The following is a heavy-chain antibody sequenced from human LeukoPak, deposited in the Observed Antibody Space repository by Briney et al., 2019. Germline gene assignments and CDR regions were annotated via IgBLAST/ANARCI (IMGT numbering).Heavy chain of an antibody. Sequence: GGSLRLSCAASGFTLRSYSMNWVRQAPGKGLEWVSYISTSSYYIYYADSVKGRFTISRDDANNSLFLQMNSLRAEDTAIYYCARDASGSSTGLIDSWGQGTLVTVSS. D-gene: IGHD1-26*01. V-gene: IGHV3-21*01. CDR1: GFTLRSYS. CDR3: ARDASGSSTGLIDS. J-gene: IGHJ4*02. CDR2: ISTSSYYI.